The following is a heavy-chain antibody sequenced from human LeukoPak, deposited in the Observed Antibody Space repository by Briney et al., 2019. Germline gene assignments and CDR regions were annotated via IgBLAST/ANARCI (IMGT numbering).Heavy chain of an antibody. CDR2: IKSKTDGETT. D-gene: IGHD6-19*01. CDR1: GFTYSNAW. Sequence: GGSLRPSCAASGFTYSNAWMNWVRQAPGKGLEWVGRIKSKTDGETTDYAAPVRGRFTISRDDSKTTLYLQMNSLKTEDTAIYYCTTGAYSSGWLFDYWGQGTLVTVST. V-gene: IGHV3-15*01. CDR3: TTGAYSSGWLFDY. J-gene: IGHJ4*02.